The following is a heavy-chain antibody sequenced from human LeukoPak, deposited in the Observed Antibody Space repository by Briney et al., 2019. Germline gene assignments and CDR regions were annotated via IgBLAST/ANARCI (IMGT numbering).Heavy chain of an antibody. CDR2: ISGAGTYI. CDR1: GFTVSSNF. V-gene: IGHV3-53*05. Sequence: GGSLRLSCAASGFTVSSNFMSWVRQAPGKGLEWVSSISGAGTYILYADSVKGRLTISRDNSKNTLYLQMNSLRVEDTAVYYCARGPPEPAGYFQHWGQGTLVTVSS. CDR3: ARGPPEPAGYFQH. D-gene: IGHD1-14*01. J-gene: IGHJ1*01.